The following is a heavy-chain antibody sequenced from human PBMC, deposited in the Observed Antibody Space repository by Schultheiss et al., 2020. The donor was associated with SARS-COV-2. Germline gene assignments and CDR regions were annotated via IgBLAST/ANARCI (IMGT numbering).Heavy chain of an antibody. Sequence: GESLKISCAASGFTFSSYSMNWVRQAPGKGLEWVSSISSSSSYIYYADSVKGRFTISRDNAKNSLYLQMNSLRAEDTAVYYCARDGIAVLGVLDYWGQGTLVTVSS. D-gene: IGHD6-19*01. CDR1: GFTFSSYS. CDR2: ISSSSSYI. V-gene: IGHV3-21*01. J-gene: IGHJ4*02. CDR3: ARDGIAVLGVLDY.